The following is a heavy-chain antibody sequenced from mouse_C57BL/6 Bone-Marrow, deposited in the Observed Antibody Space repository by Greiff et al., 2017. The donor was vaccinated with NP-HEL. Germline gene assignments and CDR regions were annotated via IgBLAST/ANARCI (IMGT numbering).Heavy chain of an antibody. CDR2: ISSGSSTI. V-gene: IGHV5-17*01. Sequence: EVKLVESGGGLVKPGGSLKLSCAASGFTFSDYGMHWVRQAPETGLEWVAYISSGSSTIYYAEPVKGRFTLSRDNAKNTLFLQRTSLRSEDTAMYYCARPPPPGGDYCDYWGQGTTLTVSS. CDR3: ARPPPPGGDYCDY. CDR1: GFTFSDYG. J-gene: IGHJ2*01.